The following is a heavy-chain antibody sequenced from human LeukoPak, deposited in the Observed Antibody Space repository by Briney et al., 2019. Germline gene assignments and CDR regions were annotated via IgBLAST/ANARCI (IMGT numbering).Heavy chain of an antibody. J-gene: IGHJ6*02. D-gene: IGHD3-10*01. CDR3: ARDYYGSGSYLDV. CDR2: INPNSGGT. CDR1: GYTFTGYY. V-gene: IGHV1-2*04. Sequence: ASVKVSCKASGYTFTGYYMHWVRQAPGQGLEWMGWINPNSGGTNCAQKFQGWVTMTRDTSISTAYMELSRLRSDDTAVYYCARDYYGSGSYLDVWGQGTTVTVSS.